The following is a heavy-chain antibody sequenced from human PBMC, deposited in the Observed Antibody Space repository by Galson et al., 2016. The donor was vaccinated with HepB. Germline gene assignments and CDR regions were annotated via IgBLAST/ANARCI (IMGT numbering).Heavy chain of an antibody. CDR2: IGGSGGNV. V-gene: IGHV3-23*01. CDR3: AKLIRTGSSGSDS. Sequence: SLRLSCAASGFTFSNYAMSWVRQAPGKGLEWVSTIGGSGGNVYIGDSVKGRFTISRDNSKNTLCLQMDSLRAEDTAVYFCAKLIRTGSSGSDSWGQGTLVTVSS. J-gene: IGHJ4*02. CDR1: GFTFSNYA. D-gene: IGHD5-12*01.